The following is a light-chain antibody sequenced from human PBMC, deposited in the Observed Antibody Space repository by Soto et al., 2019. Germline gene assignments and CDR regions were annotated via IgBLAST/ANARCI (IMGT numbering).Light chain of an antibody. Sequence: QSALTQPPSASGSPGQSVTISCTGTSSDVGGYDYVSWYQQHPGRAPKLIIYEVNKRPSGVPDRFSGSKSGNTASLTVTGLQAEDEADYYCSSYAGSNNLIFGGGTQLTVL. V-gene: IGLV2-8*01. J-gene: IGLJ2*01. CDR3: SSYAGSNNLI. CDR2: EVN. CDR1: SSDVGGYDY.